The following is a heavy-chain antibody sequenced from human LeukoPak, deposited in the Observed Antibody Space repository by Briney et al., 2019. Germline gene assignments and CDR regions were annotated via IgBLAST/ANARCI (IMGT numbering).Heavy chain of an antibody. Sequence: GGSLRLSCVASEFTFSSYSMNWVRQAPGKGLEWVSSISSSSSYIYYADSVKGRFTISRDNAKNSLYLQMNSLRAEDTAVYYCARVRDYGDYAIDYWGQGTLVTVSS. CDR2: ISSSSSYI. D-gene: IGHD4-17*01. V-gene: IGHV3-21*01. J-gene: IGHJ4*02. CDR1: EFTFSSYS. CDR3: ARVRDYGDYAIDY.